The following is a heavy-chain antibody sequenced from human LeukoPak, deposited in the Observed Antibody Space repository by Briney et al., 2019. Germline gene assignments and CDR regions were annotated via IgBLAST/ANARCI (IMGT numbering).Heavy chain of an antibody. D-gene: IGHD2-15*01. V-gene: IGHV4-31*03. J-gene: IGHJ5*02. CDR3: ARGLSVLDWWELPTNWFDP. CDR1: GGSISSGGYY. CDR2: IYYSGST. Sequence: SETLSLTCTVSGGSISSGGYYWSWIRQHPGKGLEWIGYIYYSGSTYYNPSLKSRVTISVDTSKNQFSLKLSSVTAADTAVYYCARGLSVLDWWELPTNWFDPWGQGTLVTVSS.